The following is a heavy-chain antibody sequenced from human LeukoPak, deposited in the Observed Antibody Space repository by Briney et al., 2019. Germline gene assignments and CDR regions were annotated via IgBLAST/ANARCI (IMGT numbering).Heavy chain of an antibody. CDR3: ARTTNAFDI. CDR1: GFTFSSYA. J-gene: IGHJ3*02. D-gene: IGHD1-1*01. CDR2: TYSGGST. Sequence: GGSLRLSCAASGFTFSSYAMSWVRQAPGKGLEWVSVTYSGGSTYYADSVKGRFTISRDNSKNTLYLQMNSLRAEDTAVYYCARTTNAFDIWGQGTMVTVSS. V-gene: IGHV3-53*01.